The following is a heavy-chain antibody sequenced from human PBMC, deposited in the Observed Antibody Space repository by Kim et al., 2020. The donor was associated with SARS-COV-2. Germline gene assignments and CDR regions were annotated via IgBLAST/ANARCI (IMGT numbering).Heavy chain of an antibody. J-gene: IGHJ4*02. CDR3: ARGGGSAAGLFFDY. Sequence: GGSLRLSCAASGFTFNSYYMSWVRQAPGEGLEWVANIIQDGNAKTYLDSVKGRFTVSRDNAQNSLYLQMTSLRAEDTAVYYCARGGGSAAGLFFDYWGQGALVTVSS. D-gene: IGHD6-13*01. V-gene: IGHV3-7*01. CDR2: IIQDGNAK. CDR1: GFTFNSYY.